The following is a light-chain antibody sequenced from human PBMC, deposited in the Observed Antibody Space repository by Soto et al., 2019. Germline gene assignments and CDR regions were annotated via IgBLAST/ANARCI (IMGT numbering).Light chain of an antibody. V-gene: IGLV2-14*03. CDR1: SRDVGAYDY. Sequence: QSVLTQPHSVSGSPGQSVTISCTGTSRDVGAYDYVSWYLQYPDKAPQLLIYYVDHRPSGVSSRFSGSKSGNTASLTISGLQAEDEGDYYCCSYADGSIYFFGTGTKVTVL. J-gene: IGLJ1*01. CDR3: CSYADGSIYF. CDR2: YVD.